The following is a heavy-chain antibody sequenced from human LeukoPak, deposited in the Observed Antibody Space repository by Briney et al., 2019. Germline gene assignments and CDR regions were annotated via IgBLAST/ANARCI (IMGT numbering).Heavy chain of an antibody. V-gene: IGHV4-61*02. Sequence: SQTLSLTCIVSGGSISSGSYYWSWIRQPAGKGLEWIGRIYTSGSTNYNPSLKSRVTISVDTSKNQFSLKLSSVTAADTAVYYCARVHSSAPTYYYDSSGYYGIWGQGTMVTVSS. CDR2: IYTSGST. CDR3: ARVHSSAPTYYYDSSGYYGI. CDR1: GGSISSGSYY. D-gene: IGHD3-22*01. J-gene: IGHJ3*02.